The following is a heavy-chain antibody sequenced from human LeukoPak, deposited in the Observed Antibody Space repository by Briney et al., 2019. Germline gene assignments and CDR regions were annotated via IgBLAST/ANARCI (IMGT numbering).Heavy chain of an antibody. CDR3: ARDVGASAPDAFDI. CDR1: GFTLSTYN. J-gene: IGHJ3*02. CDR2: ISSSSNYI. V-gene: IGHV3-21*01. D-gene: IGHD1-26*01. Sequence: PGGSLRLSCAASGFTLSTYNMNWVRQAPGKGLEWVSSISSSSNYIYYADSVKGRFTISRGNAKNSLYLQMNSLRVEDTDVYYCARDVGASAPDAFDIWGQGTMVTVSS.